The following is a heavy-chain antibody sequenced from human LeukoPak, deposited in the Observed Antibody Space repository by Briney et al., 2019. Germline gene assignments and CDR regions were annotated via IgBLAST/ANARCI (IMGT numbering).Heavy chain of an antibody. CDR3: AREALRDWYFDL. Sequence: SETLSLTCTVSGGSISSYYWSWIRQPPGKGLEWIGYIYYSGSTNYNPSFKSRVTISVDTSKNQFSLKLSSVTAADTAVYYCAREALRDWYFDLWGRGTLVTVSS. V-gene: IGHV4-59*01. CDR1: GGSISSYY. CDR2: IYYSGST. J-gene: IGHJ2*01.